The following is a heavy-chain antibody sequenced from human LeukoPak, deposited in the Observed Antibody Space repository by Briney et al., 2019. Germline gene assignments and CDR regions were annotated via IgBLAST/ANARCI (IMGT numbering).Heavy chain of an antibody. CDR2: IYYSGST. CDR1: GGSISSYY. V-gene: IGHV4-59*08. J-gene: IGHJ5*02. D-gene: IGHD6-6*01. CDR3: AKFVQEDWFDP. Sequence: SETLSLTCTVSGGSISSYYWSWIRQPPGKGLEWIGYIYYSGSTSYSPSLKSRVTISVDTSKNQFSLKLSSVTAADTAVYYCAKFVQEDWFDPWGQGTLVTVSS.